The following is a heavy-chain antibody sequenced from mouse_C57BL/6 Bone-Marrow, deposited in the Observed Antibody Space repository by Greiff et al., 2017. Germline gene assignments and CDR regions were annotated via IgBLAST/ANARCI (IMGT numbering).Heavy chain of an antibody. CDR1: GYTFTDYN. J-gene: IGHJ2*01. CDR3: ARTLYYSKYDFDY. V-gene: IGHV1-22*01. Sequence: VQLQQSGPELVKPGASVKMSCKASGYTFTDYNMHWVKQSHGKSLEWIGYINPNNGGTSYNQKFKGKATLTVNKSSSTAYMELRSLTSEDSAVYYDARTLYYSKYDFDYWGQGTTLTVSS. D-gene: IGHD2-5*01. CDR2: INPNNGGT.